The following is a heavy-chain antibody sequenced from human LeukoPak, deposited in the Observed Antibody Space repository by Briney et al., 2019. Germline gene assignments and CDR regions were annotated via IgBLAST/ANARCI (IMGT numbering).Heavy chain of an antibody. Sequence: SVMVSCKASGGTFSSYAISWVRQAPGQGLEWMGGIIPIFGTANYAQKFQGRVTITADKSTSTAYMELSSLRSEDTAVYYCARVLIAVAGTLDYWGQGTLVTVSS. J-gene: IGHJ4*02. CDR2: IIPIFGTA. CDR3: ARVLIAVAGTLDY. V-gene: IGHV1-69*06. CDR1: GGTFSSYA. D-gene: IGHD6-19*01.